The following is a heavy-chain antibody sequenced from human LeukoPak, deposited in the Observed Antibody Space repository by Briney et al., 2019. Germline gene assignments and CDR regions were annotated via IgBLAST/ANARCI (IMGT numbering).Heavy chain of an antibody. D-gene: IGHD6-19*01. J-gene: IGHJ4*02. CDR2: IYYSGST. V-gene: IGHV4-59*01. CDR1: CGSISSYY. Sequence: SETLSLTCTVSCGSISSYYWSWIRQPPGKGLEWIGYIYYSGSTNYNPSLKSRVTISVDTSKNQFSLKLSSVTAADTAVYYCARGPTIAVIDYWGQGTLVTVSS. CDR3: ARGPTIAVIDY.